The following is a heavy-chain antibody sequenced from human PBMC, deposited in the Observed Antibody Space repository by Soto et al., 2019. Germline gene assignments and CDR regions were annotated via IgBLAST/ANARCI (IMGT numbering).Heavy chain of an antibody. CDR1: GFTFSSYA. D-gene: IGHD6-19*01. V-gene: IGHV3-23*01. Sequence: EVQLLESGGGLVQPGGSLRRSCAASGFTFSSYAMNWVRQAPGKGLEWVSVISGSGDSTYYADSVKGRFTISRDNSKNTLYLQMNSLRAEDTAVYYCASRSSGWFFDYWGQGTLVTVSS. CDR2: ISGSGDST. CDR3: ASRSSGWFFDY. J-gene: IGHJ4*02.